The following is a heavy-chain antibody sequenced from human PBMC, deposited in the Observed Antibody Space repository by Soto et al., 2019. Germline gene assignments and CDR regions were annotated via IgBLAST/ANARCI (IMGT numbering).Heavy chain of an antibody. D-gene: IGHD3-3*01. Sequence: QMQLVQSGAEVKKPGSSVKVSCKASGGTLSSFINYPINWVRQAPGQGLEWMGGIVPNVGTVNFAQKFQGGVTITADNTTGTAYMEVSSLRSEDTALYYCARRDTSGFLRYFDNWGQGTLVTVSS. V-gene: IGHV1-69*06. CDR2: IVPNVGTV. CDR3: ARRDTSGFLRYFDN. J-gene: IGHJ4*02. CDR1: GGTLSSFINYP.